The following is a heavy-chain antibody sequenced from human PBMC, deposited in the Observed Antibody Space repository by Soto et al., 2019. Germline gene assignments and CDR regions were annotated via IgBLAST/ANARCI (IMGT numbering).Heavy chain of an antibody. CDR1: GFTFSSYW. D-gene: IGHD1-1*01. CDR2: IKQDGSEK. J-gene: IGHJ4*02. Sequence: PGGTLRLSCAASGFTFSSYWMSWVRQAPGKGLEWVANIKQDGSEKYYVDSGKGRFTISRDNAKNSLYLQMNSLRAEDTAVYYCPRDDWNDEYYFDYWGRGTLVTVSS. V-gene: IGHV3-7*03. CDR3: PRDDWNDEYYFDY.